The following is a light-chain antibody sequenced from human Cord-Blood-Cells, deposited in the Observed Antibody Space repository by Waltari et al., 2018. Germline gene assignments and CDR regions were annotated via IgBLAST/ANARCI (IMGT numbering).Light chain of an antibody. CDR2: AAS. CDR1: QGISSY. J-gene: IGKJ1*01. V-gene: IGKV1-8*01. Sequence: AIRMTQSPSSLSASTADRVTTPCRASQGISSYLAWYQQKPGKAPKLLIYAASTLQSGVPSRFSGSGSGTDFTLTISCLQSEDFATYYCQQYYSYPRTFGQGTKVEIK. CDR3: QQYYSYPRT.